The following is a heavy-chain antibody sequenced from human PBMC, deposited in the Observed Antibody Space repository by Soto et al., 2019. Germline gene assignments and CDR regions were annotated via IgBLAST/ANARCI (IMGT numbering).Heavy chain of an antibody. CDR1: GGTFSCYI. J-gene: IGHJ4*02. CDR2: IYYSGST. V-gene: IGHV4-59*06. CDR3: ARARDYYDSSGYYEGRAFDY. Sequence: SETLSLTCDVDGGTFSCYILTWIRQPPGKGLEWIGYIYYSGSTYYNPSLKSRVTISVDTSKNQFSLKLSSVTAADTAVYYCARARDYYDSSGYYEGRAFDYWGQGTLVTVSS. D-gene: IGHD3-22*01.